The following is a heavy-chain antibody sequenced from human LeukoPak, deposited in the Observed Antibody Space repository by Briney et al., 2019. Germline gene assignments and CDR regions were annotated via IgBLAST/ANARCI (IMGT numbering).Heavy chain of an antibody. Sequence: SETLSLTCAVYGGSFSGYYWSWIRQPPGKGPEWIGEINHSGSTNYNPSLKSRVTISVDTSKNQFSLKLSSVTAADTAVYYCARGTLAGLLYYYMDVWGKGTTVTVSS. D-gene: IGHD2-21*01. J-gene: IGHJ6*03. CDR2: INHSGST. CDR1: GGSFSGYY. CDR3: ARGTLAGLLYYYMDV. V-gene: IGHV4-34*01.